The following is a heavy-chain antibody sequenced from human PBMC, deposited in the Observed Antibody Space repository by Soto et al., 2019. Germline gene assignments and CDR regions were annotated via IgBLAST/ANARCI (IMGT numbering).Heavy chain of an antibody. D-gene: IGHD6-19*01. J-gene: IGHJ4*02. CDR1: GFAVSSKY. CDR3: VQTTGWPGFDF. Sequence: EVQLVESGGGWIQPGGSLRLSCAASGFAVSSKYMTWVRQAPGKGLEWVSVIYGGGTTYYADSVKGRFTISRDTSKNTLYLQINSLRAEDTALYYCVQTTGWPGFDFWGQGTLVTVSS. V-gene: IGHV3-53*01. CDR2: IYGGGTT.